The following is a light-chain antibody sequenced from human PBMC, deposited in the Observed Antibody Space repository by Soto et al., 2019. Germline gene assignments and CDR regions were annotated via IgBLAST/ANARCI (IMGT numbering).Light chain of an antibody. Sequence: QSALPQPASVAGSPGQSITISCTGSNTGVGDYNYVSWYRQLPGKAPQLMIYDVSNRPSGISNRFSGSKSGNTASLTISGLQAEDEADYYCSSFTISRNTVIFGGGTQLTVL. CDR2: DVS. CDR3: SSFTISRNTVI. CDR1: NTGVGDYNY. J-gene: IGLJ2*01. V-gene: IGLV2-14*03.